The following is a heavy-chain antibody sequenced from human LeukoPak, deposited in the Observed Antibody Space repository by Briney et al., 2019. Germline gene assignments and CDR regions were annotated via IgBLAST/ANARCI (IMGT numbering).Heavy chain of an antibody. CDR2: IYYSGST. CDR3: ARAIVEMATISAFDI. CDR1: GGSISSGDYY. Sequence: SQTLSLTCTVSGGSISSGDYYWSWIRQPPGRGLEWIGYIYYSGSTYYNPSLKSRVTISVDTSNNQFSLKLSSVTAADTAVYYCARAIVEMATISAFDIWGQGTMATVSS. D-gene: IGHD5-24*01. V-gene: IGHV4-30-4*01. J-gene: IGHJ3*02.